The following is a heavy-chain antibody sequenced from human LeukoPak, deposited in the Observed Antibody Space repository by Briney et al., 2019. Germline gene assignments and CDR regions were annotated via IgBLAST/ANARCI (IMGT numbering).Heavy chain of an antibody. CDR3: AREGPMLRGVIGGKIDY. V-gene: IGHV3-48*03. J-gene: IGHJ4*02. CDR1: GFTFSSYE. D-gene: IGHD3-10*01. Sequence: PGGSLRLSCAASGFTFSSYEMNWVRQAPGKGLEWVSYISRGGSSISYADSVKGRFTISRDNAKNSVYLQMNSLRADDTAVYYCAREGPMLRGVIGGKIDYWGQGTLVTVSS. CDR2: ISRGGSSI.